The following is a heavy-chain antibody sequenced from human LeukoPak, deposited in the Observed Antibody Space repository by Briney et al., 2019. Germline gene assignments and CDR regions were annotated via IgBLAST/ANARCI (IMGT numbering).Heavy chain of an antibody. CDR2: VSGSGGST. J-gene: IGHJ4*02. Sequence: GGSLRLSCAASGFTFSSYAMSWVRQAPGKGLEWVSTVSGSGGSTYYADSVKGRFTISRDNAKNTLYLQMNSLRAADTAVYYCVRQEGYYDSGSFHEYWGQGTLVTVSS. CDR1: GFTFSSYA. D-gene: IGHD3-10*01. CDR3: VRQEGYYDSGSFHEY. V-gene: IGHV3-23*01.